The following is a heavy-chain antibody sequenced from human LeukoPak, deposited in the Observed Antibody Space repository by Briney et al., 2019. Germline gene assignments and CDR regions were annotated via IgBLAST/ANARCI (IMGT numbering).Heavy chain of an antibody. Sequence: GESLKISCKGSGYSFTSYWINWVRQMAGKGLEWMGRIDPSDSYTNYSPSFQGHVTISADKSINTAYLQWSSLKASDTAMYYCARVLRGANSMVATSPPFDYWGQGTLVTVSS. CDR1: GYSFTSYW. D-gene: IGHD5-12*01. CDR3: ARVLRGANSMVATSPPFDY. V-gene: IGHV5-10-1*01. J-gene: IGHJ4*02. CDR2: IDPSDSYT.